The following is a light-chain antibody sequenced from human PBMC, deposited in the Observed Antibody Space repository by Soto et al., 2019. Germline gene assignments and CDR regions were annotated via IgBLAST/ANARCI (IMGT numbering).Light chain of an antibody. CDR3: QQSYSTLPYT. V-gene: IGKV1-39*01. J-gene: IGKJ2*01. CDR1: QSISSY. CDR2: AAS. Sequence: DIQMTQSPSSLSASVGDRVTITCRASQSISSYLNWYQQKPGKAPKLLIYAASSLQSGVPSRFSSSGSGTDFTLTISSLQPEEFATYYCQQSYSTLPYTFGQGTKLEIK.